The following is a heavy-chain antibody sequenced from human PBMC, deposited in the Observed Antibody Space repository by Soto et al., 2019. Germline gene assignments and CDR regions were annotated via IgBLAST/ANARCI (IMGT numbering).Heavy chain of an antibody. CDR3: ARDRPGPMTTGEEARYYYYYYMDV. V-gene: IGHV3-21*04. CDR2: ISSSSSYT. CDR1: GLTFSSYS. D-gene: IGHD4-17*01. Sequence: GGSLRLSYAASGLTFSSYSMNWVRQAPGKGLEWVSSISSSSSYTYYADSVKGRFTISRHNSKNTLYLQMNSLRAEDTAVYYCARDRPGPMTTGEEARYYYYYYMDVWGKGTTVTVSS. J-gene: IGHJ6*03.